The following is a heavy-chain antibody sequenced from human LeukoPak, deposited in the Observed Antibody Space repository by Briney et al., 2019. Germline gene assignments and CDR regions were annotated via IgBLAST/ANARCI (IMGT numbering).Heavy chain of an antibody. CDR1: GLSYNHYA. Sequence: GGSLRLSCGACGLSYNHYAMHGAREARGKGLEYVSFLSGDGRETKYADSVKGRFTIYRDNSKNSLYLQMNSLRIEDFALYYCAKDTDSRPGYSSGYYDYWGQGTLVTVSS. J-gene: IGHJ4*02. CDR3: AKDTDSRPGYSSGYYDY. D-gene: IGHD3-22*01. V-gene: IGHV3-43*02. CDR2: LSGDGRET.